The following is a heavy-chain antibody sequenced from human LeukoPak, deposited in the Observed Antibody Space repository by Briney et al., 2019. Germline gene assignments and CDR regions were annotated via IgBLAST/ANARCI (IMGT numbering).Heavy chain of an antibody. V-gene: IGHV5-51*01. D-gene: IGHD3-3*01. CDR3: ARASGDFWRGYTFDY. J-gene: IGHJ4*02. CDR2: IYPGDSDT. CDR1: AYSFTDYW. Sequence: GESLKISCKGSAYSFTDYWIGWVRQMPGKGVEWMGIIYPGDSDTKSSPSFRGHVTISADKSISTAYLQWRSLKASDTAMYYCARASGDFWRGYTFDYWGQGALVTVSP.